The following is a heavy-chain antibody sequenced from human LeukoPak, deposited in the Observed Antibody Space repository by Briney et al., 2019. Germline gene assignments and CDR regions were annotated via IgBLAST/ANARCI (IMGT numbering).Heavy chain of an antibody. CDR2: IYDTEST. D-gene: IGHD1-1*01. V-gene: IGHV4-31*03. CDR3: ARGPTVVHDAFDI. CDR1: GGYISRGGFY. Sequence: SETLSLTCTVSGGYISRGGFYWTWIRQHPGTGLEWIGYIYDTESTDYNPSLKSRLTLSVDTAKNQFSLRLTSVTAADTAVYYCARGPTVVHDAFDIWGQGTMVTVSS. J-gene: IGHJ3*02.